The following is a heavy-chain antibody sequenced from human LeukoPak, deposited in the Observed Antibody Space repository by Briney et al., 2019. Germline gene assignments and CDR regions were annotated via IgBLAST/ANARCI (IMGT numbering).Heavy chain of an antibody. CDR1: GFTFSSYG. Sequence: PGGSLRLSCAASGFTFSSYGMHWVRQAPGKGLEWVAVISYDGSNQYYADSVKGRFTISRDNSKNTLYLQMNSLRGAGTAVYYCAKAHTVTTLYWFDPWGQGTLVTVSS. J-gene: IGHJ5*02. D-gene: IGHD4-17*01. CDR3: AKAHTVTTLYWFDP. CDR2: ISYDGSNQ. V-gene: IGHV3-30*18.